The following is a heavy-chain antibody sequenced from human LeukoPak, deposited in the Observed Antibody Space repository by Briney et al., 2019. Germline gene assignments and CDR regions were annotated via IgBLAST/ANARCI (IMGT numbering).Heavy chain of an antibody. CDR2: INGYNGNT. Sequence: ASVRVSCKASGYTFSYFGLNWVRQAPGQGLEWMGWINGYNGNTNYAQKSEGRLSLTTDTATSTVYMELRNLTSDDTAVYFCARGLDAASGLANFDYWGQGTLITVSS. CDR3: ARGLDAASGLANFDY. CDR1: GYTFSYFG. J-gene: IGHJ4*02. D-gene: IGHD1-1*01. V-gene: IGHV1-18*01.